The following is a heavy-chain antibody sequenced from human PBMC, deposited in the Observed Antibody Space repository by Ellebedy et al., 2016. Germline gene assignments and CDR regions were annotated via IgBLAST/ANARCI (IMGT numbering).Heavy chain of an antibody. CDR2: ISYDGSNK. J-gene: IGHJ6*02. D-gene: IGHD1-26*01. CDR3: AKGWRRIVGATSYYYGMDV. V-gene: IGHV3-30*18. CDR1: GFTFSSYG. Sequence: GESLKISXAASGFTFSSYGMHWVRQAPGKGLEWVAVISYDGSNKYYADSVKGRFTISRDNSKNTLYLQMNSLRAEDTAVYYCAKGWRRIVGATSYYYGMDVWGQGTTVTVSS.